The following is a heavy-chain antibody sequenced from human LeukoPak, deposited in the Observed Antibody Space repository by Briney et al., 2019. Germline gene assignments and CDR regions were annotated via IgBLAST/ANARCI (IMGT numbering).Heavy chain of an antibody. J-gene: IGHJ4*02. D-gene: IGHD1-20*01. CDR1: GYTFTSYG. V-gene: IGHV1-18*01. Sequence: ASVKVSCKASGYTFTSYGISWVRQAPGQGLEWMGWISAYNGNTNYAQKLQGRVTMNTPTSKSTAYMELSSLRSDDTAVYYCARARWSPYNWNDGVPIAYWGQGTLVTVSS. CDR3: ARARWSPYNWNDGVPIAY. CDR2: ISAYNGNT.